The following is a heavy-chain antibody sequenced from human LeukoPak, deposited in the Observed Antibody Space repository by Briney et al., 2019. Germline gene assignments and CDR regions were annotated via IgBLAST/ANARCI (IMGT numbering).Heavy chain of an antibody. J-gene: IGHJ5*02. CDR2: IYHSGST. CDR3: AKNGQSGFSFDP. D-gene: IGHD3-3*01. CDR1: GGSISSGGYY. V-gene: IGHV4-30-2*01. Sequence: TSETLSLTCTVSGGSISSGGYYWSWIRQPPGKGLEWIGYIYHSGSTYYNPSLKSRVTISVDRSKNQFSLKLSSVTAADTAVYYCAKNGQSGFSFDPWGQGTLVTVSS.